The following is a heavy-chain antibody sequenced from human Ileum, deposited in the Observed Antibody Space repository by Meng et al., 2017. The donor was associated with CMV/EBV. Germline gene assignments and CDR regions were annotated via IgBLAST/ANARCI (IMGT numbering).Heavy chain of an antibody. CDR1: GFTFSSYW. J-gene: IGHJ6*02. V-gene: IGHV3-74*01. CDR3: VRGDDWRDYYGMDV. D-gene: IGHD3-9*01. Sequence: GESLKISCAASGFTFSSYWMHWVRQAPGKGLVWVSRIYSDGSSTNYADSVKGRFNISRDNAKNTLFLQMNSVSVEDTALYYCVRGDDWRDYYGMDVWGQGTTVTVSS. CDR2: IYSDGSST.